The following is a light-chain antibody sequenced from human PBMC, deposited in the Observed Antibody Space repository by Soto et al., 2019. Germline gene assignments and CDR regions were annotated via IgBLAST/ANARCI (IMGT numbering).Light chain of an antibody. CDR3: QTWDTGIVL. CDR1: SGHSNYA. CDR2: VNSDGSH. Sequence: QPVLTQSPSASASLGASVKLTCTLSSGHSNYAIAWHQQLPEKGPRYLMKVNSDGSHSKGDGIPDRFSGSSSGPERYLTISSLQSGDEADYYCQTWDTGIVLFGGGTKVTVL. V-gene: IGLV4-69*01. J-gene: IGLJ2*01.